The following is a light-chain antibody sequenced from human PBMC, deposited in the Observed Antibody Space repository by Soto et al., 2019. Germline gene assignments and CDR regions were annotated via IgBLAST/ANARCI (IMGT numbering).Light chain of an antibody. CDR3: SLYTRRNFYV. J-gene: IGLJ1*01. CDR2: DVS. CDR1: SSDVGGYNY. Sequence: QSVLTQPASVSGSPGQSITISCTGTSSDVGGYNYVSWYQQHPGKAPKLMIYDVSNRPSGVSNRFSGSKSGNTASLTISGLQSEDEADYYGSLYTRRNFYVFVIGTKLTVL. V-gene: IGLV2-14*01.